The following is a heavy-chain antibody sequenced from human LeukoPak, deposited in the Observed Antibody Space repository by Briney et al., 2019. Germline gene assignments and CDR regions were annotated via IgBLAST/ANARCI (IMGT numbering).Heavy chain of an antibody. J-gene: IGHJ5*02. CDR1: GGSISSSSYY. D-gene: IGHD2-2*03. CDR3: ARHGVGWWFDP. Sequence: SETLSLTCTVSGGSISSSSYYWGWIRQPPGKGLEWIGSIYYSGSTYYNPSLKSRVTISVDTSKNQFSLKLSSVTAADTAVYYCARHGVGWWFDPWGQGTLVTVSS. CDR2: IYYSGST. V-gene: IGHV4-39*01.